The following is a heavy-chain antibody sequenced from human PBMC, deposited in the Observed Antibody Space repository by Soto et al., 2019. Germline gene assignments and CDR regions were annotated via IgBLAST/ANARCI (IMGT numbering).Heavy chain of an antibody. D-gene: IGHD1-26*01. V-gene: IGHV3-21*01. CDR1: GFTFSSYS. Sequence: SGGSLRLSCAASGFTFSSYSMNWVRQAPGKGLEWVSSISSSSSYIYYADSVKGRFTISRDNAKNSLYLQMNSLRAEDTAVYYCARDQILGGATGDYYFDYWGQGTLVTVSS. J-gene: IGHJ4*02. CDR3: ARDQILGGATGDYYFDY. CDR2: ISSSSSYI.